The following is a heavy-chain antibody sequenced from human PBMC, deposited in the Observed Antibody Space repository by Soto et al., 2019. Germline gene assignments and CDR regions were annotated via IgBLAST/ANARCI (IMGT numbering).Heavy chain of an antibody. D-gene: IGHD5-12*01. V-gene: IGHV1-69*14. CDR3: ARDLGSGYDPGDY. J-gene: IGHJ4*02. CDR1: GDIFSVYS. Sequence: QVQLVQSGAEVKKPGSSVKVSCKTSGDIFSVYSISWVRHAPGQGLEWRGGIIPIFGTTNYAQRFHGRVTITADKPTSTVYIELYSLKSEDTAVYYCARDLGSGYDPGDYWGQGTLVTVSS. CDR2: IIPIFGTT.